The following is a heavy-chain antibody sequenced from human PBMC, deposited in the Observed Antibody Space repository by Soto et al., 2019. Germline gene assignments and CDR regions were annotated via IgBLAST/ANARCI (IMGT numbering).Heavy chain of an antibody. J-gene: IGHJ3*02. CDR2: IKQDGSEK. Sequence: GGSLRLSCAASGFTFSSYWMSWVRQAPGKGLEWVANIKQDGSEKYYVDSVKGRFTISRDNAKNSLYLQMNSLRAEDTAVYYCAGKPPNGVPAARTRSAFDIWGQGTMVTVSS. CDR1: GFTFSSYW. CDR3: AGKPPNGVPAARTRSAFDI. D-gene: IGHD2-2*01. V-gene: IGHV3-7*01.